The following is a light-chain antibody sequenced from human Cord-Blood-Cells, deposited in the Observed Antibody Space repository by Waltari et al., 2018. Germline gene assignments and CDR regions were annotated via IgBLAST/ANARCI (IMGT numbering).Light chain of an antibody. Sequence: EIVMTQAPYSLAVFLGERATIICKSLQSVLYSSNNKNYLAGYQQKPGQPPKLLIYWASTRESGVPDRFSGSGSGTDFTLTISSLQAEDVAVYYCQQYYSTPYTFGQGTKLEIK. J-gene: IGKJ2*01. V-gene: IGKV4-1*01. CDR1: QSVLYSSNNKNY. CDR2: WAS. CDR3: QQYYSTPYT.